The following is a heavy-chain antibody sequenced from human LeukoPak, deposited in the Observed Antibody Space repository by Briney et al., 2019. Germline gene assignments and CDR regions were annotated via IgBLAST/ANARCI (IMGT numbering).Heavy chain of an antibody. CDR1: VYTFTRYA. CDR2: ISAYNDNT. Sequence: GASVKVSCKSAVYTFTRYAISWVRQAPGQGLEWMGWISAYNDNTNYAQKFQGRVTMTTDTSTSTAYMELRSLRSDDTAGYYCARAPNSSGWRPWDPWGQGTLVTVSS. J-gene: IGHJ5*02. V-gene: IGHV1-18*01. CDR3: ARAPNSSGWRPWDP. D-gene: IGHD6-19*01.